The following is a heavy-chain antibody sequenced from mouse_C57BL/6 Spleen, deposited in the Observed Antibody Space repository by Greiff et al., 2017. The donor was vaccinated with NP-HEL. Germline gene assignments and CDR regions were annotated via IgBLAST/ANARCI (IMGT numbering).Heavy chain of an antibody. D-gene: IGHD1-1*01. J-gene: IGHJ2*01. CDR2: IRNKANGYTT. CDR1: GFTFTDYY. V-gene: IGHV7-3*01. CDR3: ARSYYGSSVDY. Sequence: EVKLVESGGGLVQPGGSLSLSCAASGFTFTDYYMSWVRQPPGKALEWLGFIRNKANGYTTEYSASVKGRFTISRDNSQSILYLQMNALRAEDSATYYCARSYYGSSVDYWGQGTTLTVSS.